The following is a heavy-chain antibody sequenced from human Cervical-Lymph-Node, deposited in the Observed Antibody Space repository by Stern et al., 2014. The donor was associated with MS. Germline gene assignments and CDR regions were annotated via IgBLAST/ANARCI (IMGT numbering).Heavy chain of an antibody. CDR1: GDTFINYA. V-gene: IGHV1-69*06. Sequence: VQLLESGAEVKKPGSSVKVSCKTSGDTFINYAISWVRQAPGLGLEWMGGIVPIFGTKTYARKYRDRIILTADKSTNTTYMELSSLRSDDTAVYYCAREYSSSAHPFDYWGQGTLLTVSS. CDR2: IVPIFGTK. J-gene: IGHJ4*02. D-gene: IGHD6-6*01. CDR3: AREYSSSAHPFDY.